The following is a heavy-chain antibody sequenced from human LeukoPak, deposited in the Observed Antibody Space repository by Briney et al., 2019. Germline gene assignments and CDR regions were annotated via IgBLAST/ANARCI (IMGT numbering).Heavy chain of an antibody. J-gene: IGHJ4*02. V-gene: IGHV3-30-3*01. CDR2: ISYDGSNK. Sequence: PGRSLRLSCAASGFTFSSYAMHWVRQAPGKGLEWVAVISYDGSNKYYADSVKGRFTISRDNSKNMLYLQMNSLRAEDTAVYYCARGSYSSGRSGFDYWGQGTLVTVSS. CDR1: GFTFSSYA. CDR3: ARGSYSSGRSGFDY. D-gene: IGHD6-19*01.